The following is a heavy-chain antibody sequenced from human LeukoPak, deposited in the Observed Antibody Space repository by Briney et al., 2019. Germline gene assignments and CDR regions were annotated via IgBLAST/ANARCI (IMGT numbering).Heavy chain of an antibody. V-gene: IGHV3-30*18. Sequence: GGSLRLSCAASGFTFSSYGMHWVRQAPGKGLEWVAVISYDGSNKYYADSVKGRFTISRDNSKNTLYLQMNSLRAEDTAVYYCAKDGVGSIADNYWGQGTLVTVSS. D-gene: IGHD6-6*01. CDR3: AKDGVGSIADNY. CDR1: GFTFSSYG. J-gene: IGHJ4*02. CDR2: ISYDGSNK.